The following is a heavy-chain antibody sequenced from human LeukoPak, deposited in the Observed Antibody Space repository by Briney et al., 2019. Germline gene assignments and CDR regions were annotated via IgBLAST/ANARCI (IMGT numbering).Heavy chain of an antibody. Sequence: SETLSLTCTVSGGSISSGGYYWSWIRQPPGKGLEWIGYIYHSGSTYYNPSLKSRVTISVDRSKNQFFLKLSSVTAADTAVYYCARATYYYDSSGYYYLDYWGQGTLVTVSS. V-gene: IGHV4-30-2*01. CDR1: GGSISSGGYY. CDR2: IYHSGST. J-gene: IGHJ4*02. CDR3: ARATYYYDSSGYYYLDY. D-gene: IGHD3-22*01.